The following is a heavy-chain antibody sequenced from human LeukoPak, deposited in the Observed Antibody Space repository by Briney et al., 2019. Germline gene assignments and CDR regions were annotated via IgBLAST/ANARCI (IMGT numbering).Heavy chain of an antibody. CDR3: AREDGDYEYYFDY. D-gene: IGHD4-17*01. Sequence: GASVKVSCKASGGTFSSYAISWVRQAPGQGLEWMGGIIPIFGTANYAQKFQGRVTITADESTSTAYMELSSLRSEDTAVYYCAREDGDYEYYFDYWGQGTLVTVSS. V-gene: IGHV1-69*01. CDR2: IIPIFGTA. CDR1: GGTFSSYA. J-gene: IGHJ4*02.